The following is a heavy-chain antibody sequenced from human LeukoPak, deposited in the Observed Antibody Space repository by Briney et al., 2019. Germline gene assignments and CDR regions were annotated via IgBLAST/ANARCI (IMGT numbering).Heavy chain of an antibody. Sequence: SETLSLTCAVYGGSFSGYYWSWIRQPPGKGLEWIGEINHSGSTNYNPSLKSRVTISVDTSMNQVSLNLRSVTAADTAVYYCARGRLDGYYFDYWGQGALATVSS. V-gene: IGHV4-34*01. CDR1: GGSFSGYY. J-gene: IGHJ4*02. CDR3: ARGRLDGYYFDY. CDR2: INHSGST. D-gene: IGHD1-1*01.